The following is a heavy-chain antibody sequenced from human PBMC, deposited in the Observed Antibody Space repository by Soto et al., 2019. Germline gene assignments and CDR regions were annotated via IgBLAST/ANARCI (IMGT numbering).Heavy chain of an antibody. J-gene: IGHJ4*02. CDR3: ARILMNYYRLDY. CDR1: GGSISSYY. CDR2: IYYSGST. Sequence: SETLSLTCTVSGGSISSYYWSWIRQPPGKGLEWIGYIYYSGSTNYNPSLKSRAGISVDSSKSQVSLKLTSVTAADTAVYFCARILMNYYRLDYWGQGALVTVSS. V-gene: IGHV4-59*08. D-gene: IGHD3-10*01.